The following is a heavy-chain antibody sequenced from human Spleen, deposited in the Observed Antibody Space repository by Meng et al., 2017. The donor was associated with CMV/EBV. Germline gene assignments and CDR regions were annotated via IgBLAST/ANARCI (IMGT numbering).Heavy chain of an antibody. Sequence: SETLSLTRTVSGSSVSSGRYYWSWIRQPPGKGLEWIGYIYYTGSTTYNPSLKSRVTISADTSKNQFSLKLSSVTAADTAVYYCASERNSYESSDEGDAFDIWGQGTMVTVSS. CDR3: ASERNSYESSDEGDAFDI. D-gene: IGHD3-22*01. J-gene: IGHJ3*02. V-gene: IGHV4-61*01. CDR2: IYYTGST. CDR1: GSSVSSGRYY.